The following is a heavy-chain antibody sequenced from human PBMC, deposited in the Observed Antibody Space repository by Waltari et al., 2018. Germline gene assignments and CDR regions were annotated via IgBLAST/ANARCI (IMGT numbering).Heavy chain of an antibody. CDR2: IPYDGSNQ. V-gene: IGHV3-30*02. D-gene: IGHD3-22*01. J-gene: IGHJ4*02. CDR1: GFSFSTYG. CDR3: AKSNFHDTQYPSYLDY. Sequence: QAQLVESGGGVVQSGGSLRLSCAASGFSFSTYGMHWARQAPGKGLEWVSFIPYDGSNQYYADSVKGRFTISRDNSKNTLYLQMNSLRAEDTAVYYCAKSNFHDTQYPSYLDYWGQGTLVTVSS.